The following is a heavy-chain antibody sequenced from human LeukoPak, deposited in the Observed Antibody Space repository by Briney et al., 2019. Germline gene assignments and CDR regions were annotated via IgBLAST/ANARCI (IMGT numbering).Heavy chain of an antibody. V-gene: IGHV3-23*01. CDR3: ARGPARGSSPLRGWFDP. CDR2: ISGSGGST. Sequence: GGSLRLSCAASGFTFSSYEMNWVRQAPGKGLEWVSAISGSGGSTYYADSVKGRFTISRDNSKNTLYLQMNSLRAEDTAVYYCARGPARGSSPLRGWFDPWGQGTLVTVSS. D-gene: IGHD6-13*01. CDR1: GFTFSSYE. J-gene: IGHJ5*02.